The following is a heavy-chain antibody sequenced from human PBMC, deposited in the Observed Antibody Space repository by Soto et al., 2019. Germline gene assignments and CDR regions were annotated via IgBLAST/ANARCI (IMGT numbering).Heavy chain of an antibody. CDR3: ARERVTTTTFDY. J-gene: IGHJ4*02. V-gene: IGHV3-23*01. D-gene: IGHD4-17*01. CDR2: TNERGSGT. Sequence: SGGSLRLSCAASGFSFTSFPMGWVRRAPGKGLEWVSYTNERGSGTYYADSVKGRFTISRDNSKNTLSLQMNSLRVEDTAIYYCARERVTTTTFDYWGQGTLVTVSS. CDR1: GFSFTSFP.